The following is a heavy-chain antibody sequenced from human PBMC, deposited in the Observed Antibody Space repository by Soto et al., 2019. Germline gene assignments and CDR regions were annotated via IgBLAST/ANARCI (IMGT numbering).Heavy chain of an antibody. J-gene: IGHJ4*02. Sequence: GGSLRLSCAASGFTVSSNYMNWFRQAPGKGLQWVSIIYSGGGTDYADSVKGRFTISRDNSKNTLYLQMDSPRAEDTAVYYCAGPQHWLGRNYWGQGTLVTVSS. CDR1: GFTVSSNY. CDR3: AGPQHWLGRNY. D-gene: IGHD6-19*01. V-gene: IGHV3-53*01. CDR2: IYSGGGT.